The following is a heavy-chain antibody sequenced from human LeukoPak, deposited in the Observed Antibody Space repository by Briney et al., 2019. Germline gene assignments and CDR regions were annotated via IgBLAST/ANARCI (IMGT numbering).Heavy chain of an antibody. V-gene: IGHV1-2*06. Sequence: ASVKLSCKASGYTFTGYYMHWVRQAPGQGLEWMGRINPNSGGTNYAQKFQGRVTMTRDTSISTAYMELSRLRSDDTAVYYCARIGSGSYYHNWFDPWGQGTLVTVSS. D-gene: IGHD3-10*01. CDR3: ARIGSGSYYHNWFDP. J-gene: IGHJ5*02. CDR2: INPNSGGT. CDR1: GYTFTGYY.